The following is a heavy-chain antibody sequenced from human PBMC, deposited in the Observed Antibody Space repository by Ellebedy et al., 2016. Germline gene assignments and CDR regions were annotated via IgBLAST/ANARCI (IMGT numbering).Heavy chain of an antibody. J-gene: IGHJ6*03. CDR1: GGTFSSYA. Sequence: SVKVSXXASGGTFSSYAISWVRQAPEQGLEWMGGIIPIFGTANYAQKFQGRVTITADESTSTAYMELSSLRSEDTAVYYCARGASDLHYYYYYMDVWGKGTTVTVSS. CDR2: IIPIFGTA. CDR3: ARGASDLHYYYYYMDV. V-gene: IGHV1-69*13.